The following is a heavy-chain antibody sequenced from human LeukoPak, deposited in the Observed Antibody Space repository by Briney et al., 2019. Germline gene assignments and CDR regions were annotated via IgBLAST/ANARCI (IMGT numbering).Heavy chain of an antibody. CDR2: ISWNSGKI. CDR3: AKQGA. V-gene: IGHV3-9*01. CDR1: GFTFDDYA. J-gene: IGHJ5*02. Sequence: GGSLRLSCTASGFTFDDYAMHWVRQAPGKGLEWVSGISWNSGKIAYADSVKGRFTISRDNAKNSLYLQMNNLRAEDTAWYYCAKQGAWGQGTLVTVSS.